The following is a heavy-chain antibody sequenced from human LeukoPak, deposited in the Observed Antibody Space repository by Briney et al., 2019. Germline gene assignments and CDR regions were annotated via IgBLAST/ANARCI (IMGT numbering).Heavy chain of an antibody. CDR1: GYTFTNYD. CDR2: IIPIFGTA. D-gene: IGHD4-23*01. V-gene: IGHV1-69*13. CDR3: ARPTVGSYYYYGMDV. Sequence: SVKVSCKASGYTFTNYDINWVRQAPGQGLEWMGGIIPIFGTANYAQKFQGRVTITADESTSTAYMELSSLRSEDTAVYYCARPTVGSYYYYGMDVWGQGTTVTVSS. J-gene: IGHJ6*02.